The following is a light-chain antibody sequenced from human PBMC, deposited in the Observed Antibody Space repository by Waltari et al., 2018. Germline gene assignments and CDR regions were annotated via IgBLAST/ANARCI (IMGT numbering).Light chain of an antibody. Sequence: ELVLTQSPATLSLSPGDRATLPCRASQNVGGYLAWFQQKPGQAPRLLIYHASNRATGLPARFSGSGSGTDFTLTISSLEPEDFAIYYCQQRSSWPLTFGGGTKVEI. V-gene: IGKV3-11*01. J-gene: IGKJ4*01. CDR2: HAS. CDR1: QNVGGY. CDR3: QQRSSWPLT.